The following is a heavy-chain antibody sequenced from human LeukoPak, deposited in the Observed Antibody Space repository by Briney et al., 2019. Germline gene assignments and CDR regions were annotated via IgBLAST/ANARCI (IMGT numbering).Heavy chain of an antibody. CDR2: TYYRSKWYN. CDR3: AREESGFTVAVQFNWFDP. CDR1: GDSVSSNSAA. D-gene: IGHD6-19*01. J-gene: IGHJ5*02. V-gene: IGHV6-1*01. Sequence: SQTLSLTCAISGDSVSSNSAAWNWIRQSPSRGLEWLGRTYYRSKWYNDYAVSVKSRITINPDTSKNQFSLQLNSVTPEDTAVYYCAREESGFTVAVQFNWFDPWGQGTLVTVSS.